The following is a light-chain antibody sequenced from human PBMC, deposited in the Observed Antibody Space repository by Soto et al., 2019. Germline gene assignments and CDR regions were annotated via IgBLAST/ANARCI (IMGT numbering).Light chain of an antibody. V-gene: IGKV3-20*01. CDR2: AAS. J-gene: IGKJ1*01. CDR3: QQYGRSRT. Sequence: EIVLTQSPGTLSLSPGERATLSCRASQSVSSSYLAWYQQKPGQAPRLLLYAASSRAPGIPDRFSGSGCGTDLALTINRLDPDEFAVYYCQQYGRSRTFGQGTKVDIK. CDR1: QSVSSSY.